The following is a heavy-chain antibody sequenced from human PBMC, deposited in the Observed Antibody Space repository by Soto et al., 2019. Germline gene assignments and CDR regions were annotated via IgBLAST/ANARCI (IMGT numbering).Heavy chain of an antibody. V-gene: IGHV3-66*01. CDR1: GFTVSSNY. J-gene: IGHJ6*03. D-gene: IGHD3-10*01. Sequence: PGGSLRLSCAASGFTVSSNYMSWVRQAPGKGLEWVSVIYSGGSTYYADSVKGRFTISRDNSKNTLYLQMNSLRAEDTAVYCCARDRGSAYYYYYMDVWGKGTTVTVSS. CDR3: ARDRGSAYYYYYMDV. CDR2: IYSGGST.